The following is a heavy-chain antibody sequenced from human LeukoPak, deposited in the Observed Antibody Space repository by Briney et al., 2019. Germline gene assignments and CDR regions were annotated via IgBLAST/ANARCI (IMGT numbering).Heavy chain of an antibody. CDR1: GFTFSSYW. Sequence: GGSLRLSCAASGFTFSSYWMSWVRQAPGKGLEWVANIKQDGSEKYYVDSVKGRFTISRDNAKNSLYLQMNCLRAEDTAVYYCAREASRYSSGWPYWYFDLWGRGTLVTVSS. CDR2: IKQDGSEK. CDR3: AREASRYSSGWPYWYFDL. V-gene: IGHV3-7*01. D-gene: IGHD6-19*01. J-gene: IGHJ2*01.